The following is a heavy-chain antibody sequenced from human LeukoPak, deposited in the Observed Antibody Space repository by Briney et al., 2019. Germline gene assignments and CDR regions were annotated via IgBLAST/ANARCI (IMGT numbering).Heavy chain of an antibody. J-gene: IGHJ4*02. Sequence: SGHTLVNPTQTLTLTCTFSGFSLNTNGMCVSWIRQPPGKALEWLARIDWDDDKYYTTSLKTRLTISKDTSKNQVVLTMTNMDPVDTATYSCARIRLGSGCYDYWGQGIRVTVSS. CDR1: GFSLNTNGMC. CDR3: ARIRLGSGCYDY. V-gene: IGHV2-70*11. D-gene: IGHD6-19*01. CDR2: IDWDDDK.